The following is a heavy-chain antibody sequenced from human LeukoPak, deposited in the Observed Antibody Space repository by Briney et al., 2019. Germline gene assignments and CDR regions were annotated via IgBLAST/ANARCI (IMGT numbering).Heavy chain of an antibody. CDR1: GFTFSSYS. V-gene: IGHV3-21*01. CDR3: ARDHEGGVDY. D-gene: IGHD1-26*01. J-gene: IGHJ4*02. Sequence: GGSLRLSCAASGFTFSSYSMNWVRQAPGEGLEWVSSISSSSSYIYYADSVKGRFTISRDNAKNSLYLQMNSLRAEDTAVYYCARDHEGGVDYWGQGTLVTVSS. CDR2: ISSSSSYI.